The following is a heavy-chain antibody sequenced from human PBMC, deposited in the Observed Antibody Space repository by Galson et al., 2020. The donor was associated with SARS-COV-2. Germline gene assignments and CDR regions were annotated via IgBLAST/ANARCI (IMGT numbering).Heavy chain of an antibody. CDR2: TYYVSKWFN. D-gene: IGHD3-10*01. J-gene: IGHJ4*02. CDR3: ARHVHHSGNFDY. Sequence: SQTLSLTCAISGDSVSTNSAAWNWIRQSPSRGLEWLGRTYYVSKWFNEYDLSVKSRITISPDTSKNQFSLQLNAVTPEDTAVYYGARHVHHSGNFDYWSQGTLVTVSS. V-gene: IGHV6-1*01. CDR1: GDSVSTNSAA.